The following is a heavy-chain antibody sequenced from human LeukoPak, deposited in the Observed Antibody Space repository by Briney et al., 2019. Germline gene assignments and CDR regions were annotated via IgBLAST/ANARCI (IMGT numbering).Heavy chain of an antibody. J-gene: IGHJ6*02. Sequence: GGSLRLSCAASGFTFSSYSMNWVRQAPGKGLEWVSYISSSSSTIYYADSVKGRFTISRDNAKNSLYLQMNSLRAEDTAVYYCARESGYYDILTGYYNYYGMDVWGQGTTVTVSS. CDR1: GFTFSSYS. D-gene: IGHD3-9*01. CDR3: ARESGYYDILTGYYNYYGMDV. CDR2: ISSSSSTI. V-gene: IGHV3-48*01.